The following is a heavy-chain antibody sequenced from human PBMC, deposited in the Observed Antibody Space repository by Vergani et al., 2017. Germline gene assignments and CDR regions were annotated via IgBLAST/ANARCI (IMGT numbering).Heavy chain of an antibody. CDR3: ARVSCSGGSCSPEYYYYYYGMDV. Sequence: QVQLVQSGAEVKTPGSSVKVSCKASGGTFSSYAISWVRQAPGQGLEWMGGIIPIFGTANYAQKFQGRVTITADKSTSTAYMELSSLRSEDTAVYYCARVSCSGGSCSPEYYYYYYGMDVWGQGTTVTVSS. CDR1: GGTFSSYA. CDR2: IIPIFGTA. V-gene: IGHV1-69*06. J-gene: IGHJ6*02. D-gene: IGHD2-15*01.